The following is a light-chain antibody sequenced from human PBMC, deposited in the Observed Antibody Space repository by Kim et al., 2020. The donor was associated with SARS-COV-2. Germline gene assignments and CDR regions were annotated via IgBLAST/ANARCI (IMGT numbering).Light chain of an antibody. CDR1: NIGSTS. CDR2: YDS. V-gene: IGLV3-21*04. CDR3: QVWDSTSDHPV. J-gene: IGLJ3*02. Sequence: SYELTQPPSVSVAPGKTARITCGGNNIGSTSVHWYQQKPGQAPVLVIYYDSDRPSGIPERFSGSNSGNTATLTISRVEAGDEADYYCQVWDSTSDHPVFGGGTQLTV.